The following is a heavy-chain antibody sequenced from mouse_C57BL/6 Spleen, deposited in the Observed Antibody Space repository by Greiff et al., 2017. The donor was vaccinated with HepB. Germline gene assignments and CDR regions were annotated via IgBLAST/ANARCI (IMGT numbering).Heavy chain of an antibody. D-gene: IGHD3-1*01. CDR1: GFTFSDFY. V-gene: IGHV7-1*01. CDR3: ARDASGPHYAMDY. CDR2: SRNKANDYTT. Sequence: EVKLMESGGGLVQSGRSLRLSCATSGFTFSDFYMEWVRQAPGKGLEWIAASRNKANDYTTEYSASVKGRFIVSRDTSQSILYLQMNALRAEDTAIYYCARDASGPHYAMDYWGQGTSVTVSS. J-gene: IGHJ4*01.